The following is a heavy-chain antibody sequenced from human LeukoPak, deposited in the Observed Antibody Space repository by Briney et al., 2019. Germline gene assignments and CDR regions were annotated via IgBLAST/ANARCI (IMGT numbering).Heavy chain of an antibody. CDR2: IKQDGSEK. J-gene: IGHJ5*02. CDR1: GFTFSSYW. CDR3: ARVRFGWFDP. D-gene: IGHD3-3*01. Sequence: GGSLRLSCAAAGFTFSSYWVSWVRQAPGKGLEWVANIKQDGSEKYYVDSVKGRFTISRDNAKNSLYLQMNSLRAEDTAVYYCARVRFGWFDPWGQGTLVTVSS. V-gene: IGHV3-7*01.